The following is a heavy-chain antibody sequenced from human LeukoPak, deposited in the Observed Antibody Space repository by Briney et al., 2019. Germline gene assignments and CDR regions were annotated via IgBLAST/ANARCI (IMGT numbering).Heavy chain of an antibody. J-gene: IGHJ4*02. CDR2: IYSSGST. Sequence: PSETLSLTCTVSGGSINNYWSWIRQPAGKGLEWIGRIYSSGSTNYNPSLKSRVSMSVDTSKNQFSLKLTSVTAADTAVYYCARGGMATVVTMWGQGILVTVSS. V-gene: IGHV4-4*07. D-gene: IGHD4-23*01. CDR1: GGSINNY. CDR3: ARGGMATVVTM.